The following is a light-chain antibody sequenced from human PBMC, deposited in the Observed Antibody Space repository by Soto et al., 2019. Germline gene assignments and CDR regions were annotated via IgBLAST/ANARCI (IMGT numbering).Light chain of an antibody. J-gene: IGKJ5*01. CDR3: QQRNSWPPTFT. CDR2: DVS. Sequence: TPSPTTLSVSPGDRATLSCRASQSIGFSLAWYQQRPGQAPRLLIRDVSSRASGIPARFSGSGSGTDFTLTISSLEPEDSAVYYCQQRNSWPPTFTFGQGTRLEIK. CDR1: QSIGFS. V-gene: IGKV3-11*01.